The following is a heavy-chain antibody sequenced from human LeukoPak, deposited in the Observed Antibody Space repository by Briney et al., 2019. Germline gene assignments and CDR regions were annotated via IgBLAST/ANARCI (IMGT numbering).Heavy chain of an antibody. CDR2: IYYSGST. CDR1: GGSISNYY. J-gene: IGHJ4*02. D-gene: IGHD2-8*02. Sequence: PETLSLTCTISGGSISNYYWSWIRQPPGQGLEWIGYIYYSGSTNYNPSLKSRVTISVDTSKNQFSLKLSSMTAADTAVYYCARSPAWYYFDYWGQGTLVTVSS. CDR3: ARSPAWYYFDY. V-gene: IGHV4-59*01.